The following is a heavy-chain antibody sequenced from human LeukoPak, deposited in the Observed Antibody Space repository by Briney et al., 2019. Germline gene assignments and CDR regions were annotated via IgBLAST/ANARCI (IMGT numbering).Heavy chain of an antibody. D-gene: IGHD6-6*01. CDR3: ARGLLQLAGFDY. Sequence: GGSLRLSCAASGFTFSSYSMNWVRLAPGKGLEWVSSISSSSSYIYYADSVKGRFTISRDNAKNSLYLQMNSLRAEDTAVYYCARGLLQLAGFDYWGQGTLVTVSS. J-gene: IGHJ4*02. V-gene: IGHV3-21*01. CDR2: ISSSSSYI. CDR1: GFTFSSYS.